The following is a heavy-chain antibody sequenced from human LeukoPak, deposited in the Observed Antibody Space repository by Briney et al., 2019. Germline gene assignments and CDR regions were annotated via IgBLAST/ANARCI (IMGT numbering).Heavy chain of an antibody. CDR1: GFSFISYG. D-gene: IGHD1-1*01. CDR3: AKDREERRSKNYGMDV. J-gene: IGHJ6*04. V-gene: IGHV3-30*18. Sequence: PGWDTRLSCAASGFSFISYGMHWVRQDPPRGVEGVAVISYDGSNKYYADSVKGRFTISRDNSKNTLYLETNSLRAEDTAVYYCAKDREERRSKNYGMDVWGKGTTVTVSS. CDR2: ISYDGSNK.